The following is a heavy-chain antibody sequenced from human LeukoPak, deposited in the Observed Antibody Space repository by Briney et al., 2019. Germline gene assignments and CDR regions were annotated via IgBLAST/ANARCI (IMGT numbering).Heavy chain of an antibody. CDR1: GGSISSHY. D-gene: IGHD2-2*01. J-gene: IGHJ5*02. V-gene: IGHV4-59*11. Sequence: PSETLSFTCTVSGGSISSHYWSWIRQPPGKGLEWIGYIYYSGSTNYNPSLKSRVTISVDTSKNQFSLKLSSVTAADTAVYYCARTLVVPAATSWFDPWGQGTLVTVSS. CDR2: IYYSGST. CDR3: ARTLVVPAATSWFDP.